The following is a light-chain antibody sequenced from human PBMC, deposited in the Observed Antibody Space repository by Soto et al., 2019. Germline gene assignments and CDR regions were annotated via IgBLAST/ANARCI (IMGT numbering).Light chain of an antibody. CDR2: AAS. CDR1: QGITND. CDR3: LQHNSYPWT. Sequence: DIQMTQTPSSLSASVGDRVTITCRASQGITNDLGWYQQKPGKAPKRLIYAASSLQSGVSSRFSDSGSGTEFTLTFSSLQPEDFATYYCLQHNSYPWTFGQGTKVDIK. J-gene: IGKJ1*01. V-gene: IGKV1-17*01.